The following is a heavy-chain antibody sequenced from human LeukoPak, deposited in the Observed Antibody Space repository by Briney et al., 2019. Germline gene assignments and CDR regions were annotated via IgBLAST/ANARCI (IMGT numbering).Heavy chain of an antibody. D-gene: IGHD6-13*01. V-gene: IGHV3-33*06. CDR3: AKDRTVYSSSWYYFDY. Sequence: GGSLRLSCAASGFTFSSYGMHWVRQAPGKGLEWVADIWYDGSNKYYADSVKGRFTISRDNSKNTLYLQMNSLRAEDTAVYYCAKDRTVYSSSWYYFDYWGQGTLVIISS. CDR2: IWYDGSNK. J-gene: IGHJ4*02. CDR1: GFTFSSYG.